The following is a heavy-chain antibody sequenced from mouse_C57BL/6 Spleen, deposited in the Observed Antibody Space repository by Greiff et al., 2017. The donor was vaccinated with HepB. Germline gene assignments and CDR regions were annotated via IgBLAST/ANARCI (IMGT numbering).Heavy chain of an antibody. J-gene: IGHJ4*01. CDR3: ARNYFDAMDY. CDR2: INYDGSST. V-gene: IGHV5-16*01. CDR1: GFTFSDYY. D-gene: IGHD2-1*01. Sequence: EVKLMESEGGLVQPGSSMKLSCTASGFTFSDYYMAWVRQVPEKGLEWVANINYDGSSTYYLDSLKSRFIISRDNAKNSLYLQMSSLKAEDTATYYCARNYFDAMDYWGQGTSVTVSS.